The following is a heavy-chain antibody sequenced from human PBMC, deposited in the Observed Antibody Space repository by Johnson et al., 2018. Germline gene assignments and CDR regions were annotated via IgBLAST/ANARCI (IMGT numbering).Heavy chain of an antibody. V-gene: IGHV3-30-3*01. D-gene: IGHD5-24*01. CDR3: ARDGSDGYNDDALDI. J-gene: IGHJ3*02. CDR1: RLPFSTYS. CDR2: IPYDGDNK. Sequence: VQLLETGGGVVQPGRSLRLSCAASRLPFSTYSMHWVRQAPATGLEWVAVIPYDGDNKYYVDSVKGRFTIPRDNSKNTLYLQMNSLRAEDTAVYYCARDGSDGYNDDALDIWGQGTMVTVSS.